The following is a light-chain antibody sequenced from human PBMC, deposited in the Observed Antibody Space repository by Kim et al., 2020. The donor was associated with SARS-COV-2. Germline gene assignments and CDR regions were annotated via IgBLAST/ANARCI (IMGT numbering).Light chain of an antibody. V-gene: IGLV3-1*01. J-gene: IGLJ1*01. CDR1: EVGDKW. CDR2: QDS. Sequence: PGPTADSTCSGDEVGDKWACCYQQKPGQSPVLVIYQDSKRPSGIPERFSGSNSGNTATLTISGTQAMDEADYYCQAWDSSTAKNVFGTGTKVTVL. CDR3: QAWDSSTAKNV.